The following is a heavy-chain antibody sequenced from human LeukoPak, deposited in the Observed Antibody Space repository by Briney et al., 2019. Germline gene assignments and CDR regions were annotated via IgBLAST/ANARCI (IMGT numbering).Heavy chain of an antibody. V-gene: IGHV1-2*02. J-gene: IGHJ5*02. CDR3: ARYEILWFGESGINWFDP. CDR1: GYTFTGYY. Sequence: ASVKVSCKASGYTFTGYYMHWVRQAPGQGLEWMGWINPNSGGTNYAQKFQGRDTMTRDTSISTAYMELSRLRSDDTAVYYCARYEILWFGESGINWFDPWGQGTLVTVSS. CDR2: INPNSGGT. D-gene: IGHD3-10*01.